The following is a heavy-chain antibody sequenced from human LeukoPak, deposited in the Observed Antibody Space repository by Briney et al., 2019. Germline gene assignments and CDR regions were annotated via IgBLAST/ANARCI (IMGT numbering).Heavy chain of an antibody. CDR1: GGSISSSSYY. J-gene: IGHJ4*02. Sequence: SETLSLTCTVSGGSISSSSYYWSWIRQPPGKGLEWIGSIYYSGSTYYNPSLKSRVTISVDTSKNQFSLKLSSVTAADTAVYYCARIAAADGTVHYWGQGTLVTVSS. CDR3: ARIAAADGTVHY. D-gene: IGHD6-13*01. CDR2: IYYSGST. V-gene: IGHV4-39*01.